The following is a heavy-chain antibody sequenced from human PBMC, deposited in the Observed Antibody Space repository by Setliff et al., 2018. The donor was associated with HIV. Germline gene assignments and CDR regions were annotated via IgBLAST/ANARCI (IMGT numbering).Heavy chain of an antibody. CDR2: IDHSGTT. V-gene: IGHV4-34*01. Sequence: SETLSLTCAVYGGSVSGYYWSWIRQPPGKGLEWIGEIDHSGTTYYNPSLKSRATISVDTSKNQFSLKLSSVTAADTAVYYCIIAYSSGWLAPMGFDSWGQGTLVTVSS. J-gene: IGHJ4*02. D-gene: IGHD6-19*01. CDR3: IIAYSSGWLAPMGFDS. CDR1: GGSVSGYY.